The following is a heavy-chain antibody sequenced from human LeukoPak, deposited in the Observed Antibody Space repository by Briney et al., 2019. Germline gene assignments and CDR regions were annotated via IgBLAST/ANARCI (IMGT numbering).Heavy chain of an antibody. CDR1: GYTFTSYG. CDR2: ISAYNGNT. Sequence: ASVKVSCKASGYTFTSYGISWVRQAPGQGLEWMGWISAYNGNTNYAQKLQGRVTMTTDTSTSTAYMELRSLRSDDTAVYYCARDCLQLWYYHYYGMDVWGQGTTVTVSS. J-gene: IGHJ6*02. V-gene: IGHV1-18*01. CDR3: ARDCLQLWYYHYYGMDV. D-gene: IGHD5-18*01.